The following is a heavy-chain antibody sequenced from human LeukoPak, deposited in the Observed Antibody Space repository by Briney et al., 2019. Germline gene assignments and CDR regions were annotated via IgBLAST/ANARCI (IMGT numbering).Heavy chain of an antibody. D-gene: IGHD3-22*01. J-gene: IGHJ4*02. Sequence: GGSLRLSCAASGFTFSSYWMSWVRQAPGKGLEWVANIKQDGSEKYYVDSVKGRFTISRDNAKNSLYLQMNSLRAEDTAVYYCARGGYYYDSSGYPSNIDYWGQGTLVTVSS. CDR2: IKQDGSEK. CDR3: ARGGYYYDSSGYPSNIDY. V-gene: IGHV3-7*01. CDR1: GFTFSSYW.